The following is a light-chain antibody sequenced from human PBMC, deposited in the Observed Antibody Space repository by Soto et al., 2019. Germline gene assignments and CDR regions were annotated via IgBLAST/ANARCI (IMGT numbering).Light chain of an antibody. CDR2: GAS. CDR3: QRSYGSPPWT. J-gene: IGKJ1*01. Sequence: EIVMTQSPATLSVSPGERATLSCRASHSVSTSLAWYQQKPGQAPRLLIYGASTRATGIPARFIASGSGTEFTLTISRLQPEDFATYYCQRSYGSPPWTFGQGTKVDIK. V-gene: IGKV3-15*01. CDR1: HSVSTS.